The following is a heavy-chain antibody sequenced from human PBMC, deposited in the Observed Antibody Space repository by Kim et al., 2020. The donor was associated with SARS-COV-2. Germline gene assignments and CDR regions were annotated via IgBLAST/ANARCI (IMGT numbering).Heavy chain of an antibody. D-gene: IGHD2-15*01. CDR2: IYYSGST. V-gene: IGHV4-31*03. J-gene: IGHJ6*02. CDR1: GGSISSGGYY. CDR3: ARGCSGGSCFLISFYYGMDV. Sequence: SETLSLTCTVSGGSISSGGYYWSWIRQHPGKGLEWIGYIYYSGSTYYNPSLKSRVTISVDTSKNQFSLKLSSVTAADTAVYYCARGCSGGSCFLISFYYGMDVWGQGTTVTVSS.